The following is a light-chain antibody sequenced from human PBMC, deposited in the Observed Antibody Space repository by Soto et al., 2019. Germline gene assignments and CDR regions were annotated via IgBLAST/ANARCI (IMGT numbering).Light chain of an antibody. Sequence: EIVMTQSPATLSVSPGERATLSCRAGQNIHTNLAWYQQKPGQAPRLLFYGASTGATGLPARFSGSGSGTEFTLTISSLEPEDFAVYYCQQRSNWPPVYTFGQGTKLEIK. CDR1: QNIHTN. CDR2: GAS. CDR3: QQRSNWPPVYT. J-gene: IGKJ2*01. V-gene: IGKV3-15*01.